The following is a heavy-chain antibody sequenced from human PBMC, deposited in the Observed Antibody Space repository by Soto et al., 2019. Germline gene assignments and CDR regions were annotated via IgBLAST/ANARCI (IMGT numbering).Heavy chain of an antibody. CDR3: AFGLVDPDSEEFDI. D-gene: IGHD5-18*01. CDR2: IYPGDSDT. J-gene: IGHJ3*02. Sequence: WEALNISCTGSGYSFTSYWIGWVRQMPGKGLEWMGIIYPGDSDTRYSPSFQGQVTISADKSISTAYLQGSSLKASDTAMYYCAFGLVDPDSEEFDISDQGTSLTV. V-gene: IGHV5-51*01. CDR1: GYSFTSYW.